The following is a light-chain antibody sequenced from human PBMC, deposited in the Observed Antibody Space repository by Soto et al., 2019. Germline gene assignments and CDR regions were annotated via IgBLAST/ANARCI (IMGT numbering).Light chain of an antibody. Sequence: EIVLTQSPATLSLSPGERATLSCRASQSVSNFLAWYQQKPGQAPRLLIYDTSNRATGIPARFSGSGSGTDFTLTISSLEAEDFAIYYCQQRSNWPPEITFGQGTRLEIK. J-gene: IGKJ5*01. V-gene: IGKV3-11*01. CDR2: DTS. CDR1: QSVSNF. CDR3: QQRSNWPPEIT.